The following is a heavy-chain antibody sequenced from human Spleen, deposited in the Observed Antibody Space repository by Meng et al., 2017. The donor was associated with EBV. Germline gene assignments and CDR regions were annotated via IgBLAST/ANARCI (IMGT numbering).Heavy chain of an antibody. CDR3: ARDLSGRFDP. CDR1: CFAFLGFG. CDR2: IPSGGGII. V-gene: IGHV3-30*03. Sequence: VQFGELGGGVVLPGRHLSLSGGASCFAFLGFGMFWVRQAPGKGPEWVGIIPSGGGIIYYADSVKGRFTITRDNSKNTVYLEMNSLRAEDTAVYYCARDLSGRFDPWGQGTLVTVSS. J-gene: IGHJ5*02. D-gene: IGHD1-14*01.